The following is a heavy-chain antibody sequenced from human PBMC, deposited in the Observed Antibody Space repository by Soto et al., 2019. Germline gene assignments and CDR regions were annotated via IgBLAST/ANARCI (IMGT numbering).Heavy chain of an antibody. CDR3: AKHSVGRAMGIYYGMDG. J-gene: IGHJ6*02. D-gene: IGHD5-18*01. Sequence: PLRPSCAASGLTPSSYGKHGVRQAPGKRLEWVAVISYDGRNKYYAAPVKGRFTISRDNSKNTLYLQMNSRRAEDPAVYYCAKHSVGRAMGIYYGMDGWVQGPTVTVSS. CDR1: GLTPSSYG. V-gene: IGHV3-30*18. CDR2: ISYDGRNK.